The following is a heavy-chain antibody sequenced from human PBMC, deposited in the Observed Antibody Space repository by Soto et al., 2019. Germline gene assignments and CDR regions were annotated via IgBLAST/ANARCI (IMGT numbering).Heavy chain of an antibody. V-gene: IGHV4-61*01. CDR3: ARGGISGDYVSPFDY. CDR2: IYYSGST. J-gene: IGHJ4*02. D-gene: IGHD4-17*01. Sequence: PSETLSLTCTVSGGSVSSGSYYWSWIRQPPGKGLEWIGYIYYSGSTNYNPSLKSRVTISVDTSKNQFSLKLSSVTAADTAVYYCARGGISGDYVSPFDYWGQGTLVTVSS. CDR1: GGSVSSGSYY.